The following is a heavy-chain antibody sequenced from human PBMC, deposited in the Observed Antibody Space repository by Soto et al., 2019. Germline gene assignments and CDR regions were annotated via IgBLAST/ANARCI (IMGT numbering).Heavy chain of an antibody. D-gene: IGHD3-3*01. V-gene: IGHV3-30*03. J-gene: IGHJ4*02. CDR3: ASSREYSDYYVVDGSFDY. Sequence: PWGSLRLSCAASGFTFRSYGMHWVRQAPGKGLEWVAAISYDGSNKFHRDSVKGRFTISRDNSKNTLYLEMNSLRTEDTAVYYCASSREYSDYYVVDGSFDYWGLGTLVTVSS. CDR2: ISYDGSNK. CDR1: GFTFRSYG.